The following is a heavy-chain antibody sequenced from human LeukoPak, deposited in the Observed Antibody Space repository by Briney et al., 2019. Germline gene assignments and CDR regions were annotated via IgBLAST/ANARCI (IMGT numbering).Heavy chain of an antibody. D-gene: IGHD3-22*01. CDR1: GDSFSGNNY. V-gene: IGHV4-4*02. J-gene: IGHJ4*02. CDR3: ARNSGYSDLNY. CDR2: IYRSGAT. Sequence: SETLSLTCAVSGDSFSGNNYWTWVRQPPGKGLEWIGEIYRSGATNYNPSLKSRVTVSQDKSKNQFSLKLNCVTAADTAIYYCARNSGYSDLNYWGQGVLVTVSS.